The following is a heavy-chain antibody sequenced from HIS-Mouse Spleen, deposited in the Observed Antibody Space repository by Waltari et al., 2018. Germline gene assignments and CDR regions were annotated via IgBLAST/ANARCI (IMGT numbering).Heavy chain of an antibody. J-gene: IGHJ2*01. Sequence: QLQLQESGPGLVKPSETLSLTCTVSGGSISSSSYYWGWLRQPPGKGLGWIGSLNYSGRTYYNPSLKSRVTISVDTSKIQCSLKLSSVTAADTAVYYCAREIPYSSSWYDWYFDLWGRGTLVTVSS. V-gene: IGHV4-39*07. CDR2: LNYSGRT. CDR3: AREIPYSSSWYDWYFDL. D-gene: IGHD6-13*01. CDR1: GGSISSSSYY.